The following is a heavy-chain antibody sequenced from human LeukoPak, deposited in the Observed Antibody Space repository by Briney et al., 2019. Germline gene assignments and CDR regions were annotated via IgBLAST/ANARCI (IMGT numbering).Heavy chain of an antibody. J-gene: IGHJ4*02. Sequence: GGSLRLSSAASGFTFSSYPMSWVRQAPGKGLEWVSAISGSGGSTYYADSVKGRFTISRDNSKNTLYLQMNSLRAEDTAVYYCAKDAGSIVVVTDLEWGQGTLVTVSS. D-gene: IGHD2-21*02. CDR3: AKDAGSIVVVTDLE. CDR2: ISGSGGST. V-gene: IGHV3-23*01. CDR1: GFTFSSYP.